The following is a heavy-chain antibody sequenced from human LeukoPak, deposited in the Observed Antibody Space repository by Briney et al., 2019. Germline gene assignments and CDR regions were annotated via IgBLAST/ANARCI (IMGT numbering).Heavy chain of an antibody. V-gene: IGHV1-46*01. CDR2: INPSGGST. Sequence: GASVKVSCKASGGTFSSYAISWVRQAPGQGLEWMGIINPSGGSTSYAQKFQGRVTMTRDMSTSTVYMELSSLRSEDTAVYYCARERGSYYSIGNYYYMDVWGKGTTVTVSS. J-gene: IGHJ6*03. CDR1: GGTFSSYA. D-gene: IGHD1-26*01. CDR3: ARERGSYYSIGNYYYMDV.